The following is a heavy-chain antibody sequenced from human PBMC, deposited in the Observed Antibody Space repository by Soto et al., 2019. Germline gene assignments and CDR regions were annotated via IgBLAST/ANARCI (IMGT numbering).Heavy chain of an antibody. Sequence: SETLSLTCTVSGGSINSGDYYWTWVRQPPGKGLEWIGNIFHSGSTYYTPSLQSRVTISLDTSKNHFSLKLSSVTPADTAVYYCARDRYYGSGTYYNFYSGMDVWGQGTTVTV. V-gene: IGHV4-30-4*01. J-gene: IGHJ6*02. CDR2: IFHSGST. D-gene: IGHD3-10*01. CDR1: GGSINSGDYY. CDR3: ARDRYYGSGTYYNFYSGMDV.